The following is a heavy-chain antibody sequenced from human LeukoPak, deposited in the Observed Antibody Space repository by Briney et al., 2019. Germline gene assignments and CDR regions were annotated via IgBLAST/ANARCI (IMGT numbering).Heavy chain of an antibody. J-gene: IGHJ4*02. D-gene: IGHD1-26*01. V-gene: IGHV3-49*04. CDR3: TRGGIVGATTFDY. Sequence: GGSLRLSCTASGFTFGDYAMSWVRQAPGKGLEWVGFIRSKAYGGTTEYAASVKGRFTISRDDSKSIAYLQMNSLKTEDTAVYYCTRGGIVGATTFDYWGQGTLVTVSS. CDR2: IRSKAYGGTT. CDR1: GFTFGDYA.